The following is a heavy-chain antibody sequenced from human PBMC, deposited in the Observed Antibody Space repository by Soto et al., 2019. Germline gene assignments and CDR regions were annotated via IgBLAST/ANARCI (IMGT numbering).Heavy chain of an antibody. D-gene: IGHD1-20*01. V-gene: IGHV1-69*13. CDR2: IIPIFVTA. J-gene: IGHJ5*02. Sequence: SVKVSCKASGGTFSSYAISWVRQAPGQGLEWMGGIIPIFVTANYAQKFQGRVTITADESTSTAYMELSSLRSEDTAVYYCAGQPYNSARSQFDPWGQGTLVTVSS. CDR1: GGTFSSYA. CDR3: AGQPYNSARSQFDP.